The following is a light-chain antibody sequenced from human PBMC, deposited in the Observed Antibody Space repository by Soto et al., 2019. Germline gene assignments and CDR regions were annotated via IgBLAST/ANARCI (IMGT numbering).Light chain of an antibody. Sequence: QSALTQPASVSGSPGQSITISCTGTGSDIGSYNYVSWYQHHPGKVPKFIIYDVTKRPSGVSDRFSGSKSGNTASLTISGLQAEDEADYYCNSYTSASTYVFGTGTKLTVL. V-gene: IGLV2-14*03. J-gene: IGLJ1*01. CDR2: DVT. CDR1: GSDIGSYNY. CDR3: NSYTSASTYV.